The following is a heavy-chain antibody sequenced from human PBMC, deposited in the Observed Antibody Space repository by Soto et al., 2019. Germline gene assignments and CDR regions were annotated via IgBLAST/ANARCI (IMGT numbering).Heavy chain of an antibody. CDR1: GFTFSSYA. J-gene: IGHJ4*02. CDR2: ISGSGGST. D-gene: IGHD3-22*01. Sequence: PGGSLRLSCAASGFTFSSYAMSWVRQAPGKGLEWVSAISGSGGSTYYADSVKGRFTISRDNSKNTLYLQMNSLRAEDTAVYYCAKDKPPYYYDSSGLAFAYWGQGTLVPVSA. CDR3: AKDKPPYYYDSSGLAFAY. V-gene: IGHV3-23*01.